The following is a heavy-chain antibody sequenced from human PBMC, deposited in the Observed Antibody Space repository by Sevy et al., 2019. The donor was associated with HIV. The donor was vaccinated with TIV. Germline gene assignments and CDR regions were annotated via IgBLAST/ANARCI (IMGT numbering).Heavy chain of an antibody. D-gene: IGHD2-15*01. V-gene: IGHV4-59*08. J-gene: IGHJ4*02. CDR2: IYYSGST. Sequence: SETLSLTCTVSGGSISSYYWSWIRQPPGKGLEWIGYIYYSGSTNYNPSLKSRVTISVDTSKNQFSLKLSSVTAADTAVYYCARQGGHCSGGSCAFFDYWGQGTLVTVSS. CDR1: GGSISSYY. CDR3: ARQGGHCSGGSCAFFDY.